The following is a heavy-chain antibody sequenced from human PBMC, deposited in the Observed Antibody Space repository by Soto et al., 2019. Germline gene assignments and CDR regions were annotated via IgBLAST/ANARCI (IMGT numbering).Heavy chain of an antibody. J-gene: IGHJ4*02. CDR2: IYYSGST. Sequence: SETLSLTCTVSGGSISSSSYYWGWIRQPPGKGLEWIGSIYYSGSTYYNPSLKSRVTISVDTSKNQFSLKLSSVTAADTAVYYCYGQGDSSGWYNGFDYWGQGTLVTVSS. D-gene: IGHD6-19*01. CDR1: GGSISSSSYY. CDR3: YGQGDSSGWYNGFDY. V-gene: IGHV4-39*01.